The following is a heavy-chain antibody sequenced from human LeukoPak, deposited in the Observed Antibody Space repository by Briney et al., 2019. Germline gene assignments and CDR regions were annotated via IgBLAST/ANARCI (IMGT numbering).Heavy chain of an antibody. Sequence: GGSLRLSCAASGFTLTTYARNWVRQAPGKGLEWVSAVVGNGNTYYADSVKGRFTISRDTSKNMLYLQMNSLRVEDTAIYSCAKDRAPDTGWNLDYWGQGTLVSVSS. V-gene: IGHV3-23*01. J-gene: IGHJ4*02. D-gene: IGHD6-19*01. CDR3: AKDRAPDTGWNLDY. CDR2: VVGNGNT. CDR1: GFTLTTYA.